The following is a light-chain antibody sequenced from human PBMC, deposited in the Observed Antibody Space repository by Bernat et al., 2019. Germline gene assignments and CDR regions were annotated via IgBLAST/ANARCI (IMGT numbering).Light chain of an antibody. CDR1: QSIRSW. Sequence: DIQMTQSPSTLSASVGDRVTITCRASQSIRSWLAWYQQKPGKAPKVLLYKASDLESGVPSRVSGSGSGTEFTLTISSLQPDDFATYYCQHYYSYPLTFGGGTKVEI. V-gene: IGKV1-5*03. CDR2: KAS. CDR3: QHYYSYPLT. J-gene: IGKJ4*01.